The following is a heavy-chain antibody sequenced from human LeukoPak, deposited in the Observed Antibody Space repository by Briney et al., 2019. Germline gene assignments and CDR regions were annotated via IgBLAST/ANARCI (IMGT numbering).Heavy chain of an antibody. J-gene: IGHJ6*02. D-gene: IGHD2-15*01. CDR1: GFAFNSYD. CDR3: VRDGGYCSSGSCQDYYYYGMDV. Sequence: GGSLRLSCAASGFAFNSYDMHWVRQTTGKGLEWVSTIGTAGDTFYPGSVKGRFTISGENAKNSLYLQMNSLRAGDTAVYYCVRDGGYCSSGSCQDYYYYGMDVWGQGTTVTVSS. CDR2: IGTAGDT. V-gene: IGHV3-13*01.